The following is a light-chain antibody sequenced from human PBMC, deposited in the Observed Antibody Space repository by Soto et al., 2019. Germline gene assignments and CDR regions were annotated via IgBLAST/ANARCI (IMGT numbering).Light chain of an antibody. J-gene: IGLJ1*01. V-gene: IGLV2-8*01. CDR2: EVS. CDR3: SSYAGSLYV. Sequence: QCVRTHPPSASGAPGRSGTISCTGTSSDVGGYNYVSWYQQHPGKAPKLMIYEVSKRPSGVPDRFSGSKSGNTASLTVSGLQAEDEADYYCSSYAGSLYVFGTGTKVTVL. CDR1: SSDVGGYNY.